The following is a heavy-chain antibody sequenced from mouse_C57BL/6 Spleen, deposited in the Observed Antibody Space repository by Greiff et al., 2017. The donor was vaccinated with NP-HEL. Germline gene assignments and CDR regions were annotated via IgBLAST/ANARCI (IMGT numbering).Heavy chain of an antibody. CDR3: ARRGYYDYEGYYFDY. V-gene: IGHV5-4*01. CDR2: ISDGGSYT. J-gene: IGHJ2*01. Sequence: EVHLVESGGGLVKPGGSLKLSCAASGFTFSSYAMSWVRQTPEKRLEWVATISDGGSYTYYPDNVKGRFTISRDNAKNNLYLQMSHLKSEDTAMYYCARRGYYDYEGYYFDYWGQGTTLTVSS. D-gene: IGHD2-4*01. CDR1: GFTFSSYA.